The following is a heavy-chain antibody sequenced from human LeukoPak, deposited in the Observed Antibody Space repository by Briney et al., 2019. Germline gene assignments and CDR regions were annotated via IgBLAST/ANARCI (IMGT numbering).Heavy chain of an antibody. J-gene: IGHJ4*02. Sequence: SETLSLTCSVHGGSFSGFYWTWLRQTPGKGLEWIGEINHSGSTNYNPSLKSRVTISVDTSKNQFSLKLSSVTAADTAVYYCARPNMMGRPAAIDYWGQGTLVTVSS. D-gene: IGHD2-2*01. CDR1: GGSFSGFY. CDR2: INHSGST. V-gene: IGHV4-34*01. CDR3: ARPNMMGRPAAIDY.